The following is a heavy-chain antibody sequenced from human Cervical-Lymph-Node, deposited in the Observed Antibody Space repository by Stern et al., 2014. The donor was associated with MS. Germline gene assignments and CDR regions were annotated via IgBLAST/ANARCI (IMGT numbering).Heavy chain of an antibody. Sequence: VQLVESGAEVKKPGESLKISCKTSGYSFSNFWIGWVRQMPGKGLEWMGIIYPGDSDTKYSPSFQGQVTISADESISTAYLQWRSLKASDTAIYYCVRRRDSGGYDTFDIWGQGTMLIVSS. CDR1: GYSFSNFW. CDR3: VRRRDSGGYDTFDI. V-gene: IGHV5-51*01. CDR2: IYPGDSDT. D-gene: IGHD3-22*01. J-gene: IGHJ3*02.